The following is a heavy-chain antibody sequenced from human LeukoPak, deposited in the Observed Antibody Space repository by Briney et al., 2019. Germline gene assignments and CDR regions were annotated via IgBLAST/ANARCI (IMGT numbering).Heavy chain of an antibody. V-gene: IGHV3-74*03. CDR2: INSDGATT. D-gene: IGHD3-16*01. CDR1: GFTFSTYW. CDR3: ARDLRGIGDETAF. J-gene: IGHJ4*02. Sequence: GGSLRLSCAASGFTFSTYWMHWVRQAPGKGLVWVSRINSDGATTTYADSVKGRFTISRDNAKKTLYLHMSSLRAEDAAIYYCARDLRGIGDETAFRGQGTLVTVSS.